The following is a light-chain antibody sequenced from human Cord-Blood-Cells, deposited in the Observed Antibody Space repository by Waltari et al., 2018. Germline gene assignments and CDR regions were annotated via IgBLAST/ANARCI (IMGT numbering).Light chain of an antibody. Sequence: QSALTQPRSVSGSPGPSVTLSCPGTRSDVVGYNYASWYQQHPGKAPKLMIYDVSKRPAGVPDRFSGSKSGNTASLTISGLQAEDEADYYCCSYAGSYTWVFGGGTKLTVL. CDR1: RSDVVGYNY. V-gene: IGLV2-11*01. CDR2: DVS. CDR3: CSYAGSYTWV. J-gene: IGLJ3*02.